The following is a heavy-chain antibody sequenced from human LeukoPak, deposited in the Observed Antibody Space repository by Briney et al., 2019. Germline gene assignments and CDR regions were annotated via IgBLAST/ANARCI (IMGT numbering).Heavy chain of an antibody. CDR1: GFTFSTYS. D-gene: IGHD2-15*01. CDR2: ISSSSSYM. Sequence: GGSLRLSCAASGFTFSTYSMNWVRQAPGKGLEWVSSISSSSSYMYYADSVKGRFSVSRDNAKKSLYLQMNSLKVEDTAVYFCANRPTDCGGGTCSSDYWGQGTLVTVS. J-gene: IGHJ4*02. V-gene: IGHV3-21*01. CDR3: ANRPTDCGGGTCSSDY.